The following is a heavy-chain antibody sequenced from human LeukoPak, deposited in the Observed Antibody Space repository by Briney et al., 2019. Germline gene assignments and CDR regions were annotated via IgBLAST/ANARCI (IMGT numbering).Heavy chain of an antibody. V-gene: IGHV1-46*01. CDR2: INPSGGST. CDR3: ASDKGPHPLH. J-gene: IGHJ4*02. Sequence: ASVKVSCKASGYTFTSYYMHWVRRAPGQGLEWMGIINPSGGSTSYAQKFQGRVTITADESTSTAYMELSSLRSEDTAVYYCASDKGPHPLHWGQGTLVTVSS. CDR1: GYTFTSYY.